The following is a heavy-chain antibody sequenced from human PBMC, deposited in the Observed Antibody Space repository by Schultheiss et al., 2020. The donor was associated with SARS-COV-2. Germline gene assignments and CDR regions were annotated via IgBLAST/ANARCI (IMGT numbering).Heavy chain of an antibody. D-gene: IGHD6-13*01. CDR2: IYTSGST. CDR1: GGSISSYY. V-gene: IGHV4-4*08. Sequence: SETLSLTCTVSGGSISSYYWSWIRQPPGKGLEWIGRIYTSGSTYYNPSLKSRVTISVDTSKNQFSLKLSSVTAADTAVYYCARHPAAAGVLNWFDPWGQGTLVTVSS. CDR3: ARHPAAAGVLNWFDP. J-gene: IGHJ5*02.